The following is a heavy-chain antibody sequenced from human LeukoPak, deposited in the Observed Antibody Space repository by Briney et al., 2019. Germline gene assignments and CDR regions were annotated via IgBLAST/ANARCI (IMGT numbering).Heavy chain of an antibody. V-gene: IGHV1-18*01. CDR2: ISAYNGNT. Sequence: ASVKVSCKASGYIFTSYGMSWVRQAPGQGLEWMGWISAYNGNTNYAQKLQGRVTMTTDTSTSTAYMELRSLRSDDTAVYYCARDQADLYYYYGSGIPYWGQGTLVTVSS. CDR3: ARDQADLYYYYGSGIPY. D-gene: IGHD3-10*01. CDR1: GYIFTSYG. J-gene: IGHJ4*02.